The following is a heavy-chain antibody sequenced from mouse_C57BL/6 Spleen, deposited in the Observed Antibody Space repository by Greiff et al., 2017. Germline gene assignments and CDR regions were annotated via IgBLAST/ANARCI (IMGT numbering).Heavy chain of an antibody. CDR3: ARALLGGAY. CDR2: ISSGSSTI. CDR1: GFTFSDSG. V-gene: IGHV5-17*01. D-gene: IGHD1-2*01. J-gene: IGHJ3*01. Sequence: DVKLVESGGGLVKPGGSLKLSCAASGFTFSDSGMHWVRQAPEKGLEWVAYISSGSSTIYYAKTVKGRFTISRDNAKNTLFLQMTSLRSEDTAMYYCARALLGGAYWGQGTLVTVSA.